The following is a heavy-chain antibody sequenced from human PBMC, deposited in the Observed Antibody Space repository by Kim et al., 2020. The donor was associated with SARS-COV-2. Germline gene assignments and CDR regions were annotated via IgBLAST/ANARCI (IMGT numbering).Heavy chain of an antibody. V-gene: IGHV4-39*01. D-gene: IGHD1-26*01. CDR1: GGSISSGNFY. CDR2: IDYSGST. CDR3: ARPQRGRGGGAWFDP. J-gene: IGHJ5*02. Sequence: SETLSLTCTVSGGSISSGNFYWVWLRQPPGKGLEWIANIDYSGSTYYNLSLKSRVTVSVDTSKNQFYLKVSSVTAADTAVYYCARPQRGRGGGAWFDPWGQGALVTVSS.